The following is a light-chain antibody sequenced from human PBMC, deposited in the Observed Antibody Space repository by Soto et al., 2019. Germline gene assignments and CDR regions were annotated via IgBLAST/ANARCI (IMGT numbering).Light chain of an antibody. CDR3: CSYVGASIYV. J-gene: IGLJ1*01. CDR1: SSNIGAGYD. CDR2: GNI. Sequence: QSVLTQPPSVSGAPGQRVTISCTGSSSNIGAGYDVHWYQQRPGTAPKLLIFGNINRPSGVPDRFSGSKSGTSASLTITGLQAEDEADYYCCSYVGASIYVFGTGTKVTVL. V-gene: IGLV1-40*01.